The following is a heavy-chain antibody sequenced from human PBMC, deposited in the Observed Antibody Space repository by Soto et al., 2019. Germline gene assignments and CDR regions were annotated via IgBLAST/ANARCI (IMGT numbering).Heavy chain of an antibody. CDR1: GFTFSSYD. Sequence: EVQLAESGGGMVQPGGSLRLSCVASGFTFSSYDMHWVRQAPGKGLEYVSSISSNGGTTYYGNSVKVRFTISRDNSKNTLYLQMGSLRVEDMAVYYCVRRVSGNYDYWGQGTLVTVSS. CDR3: VRRVSGNYDY. V-gene: IGHV3-64*01. CDR2: ISSNGGTT. D-gene: IGHD1-7*01. J-gene: IGHJ4*02.